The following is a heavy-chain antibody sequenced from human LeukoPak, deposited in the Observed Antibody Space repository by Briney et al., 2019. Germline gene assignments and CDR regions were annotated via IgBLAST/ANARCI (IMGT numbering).Heavy chain of an antibody. J-gene: IGHJ4*02. Sequence: ASVKVSCKGSGYTFTGYYMHWVRQAPGQGLEWMGWISPNSGGTNYAQKFQGWITMTRDTSISTAYMEMSRLRSDDTAVYYCARAPDILTGYSLDYWGQGTLVTVSS. CDR3: ARAPDILTGYSLDY. CDR2: ISPNSGGT. D-gene: IGHD3-9*01. CDR1: GYTFTGYY. V-gene: IGHV1-2*04.